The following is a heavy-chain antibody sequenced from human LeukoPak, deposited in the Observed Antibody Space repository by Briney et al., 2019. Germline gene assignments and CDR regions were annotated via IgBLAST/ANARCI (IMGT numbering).Heavy chain of an antibody. CDR2: INHSGST. D-gene: IGHD3-10*01. J-gene: IGHJ4*02. V-gene: IGHV4-34*01. CDR1: GGSFSGYY. CDR3: ARSPYGSGSYPLDY. Sequence: SETLSLTCAVYGGSFSGYYRSWIRQPPGKGLEWIGEINHSGSTNYNPSLKSRVTISVDTSKSQFSLKLSSVTAADTAVYYCARSPYGSGSYPLDYWGQGTLVTVSS.